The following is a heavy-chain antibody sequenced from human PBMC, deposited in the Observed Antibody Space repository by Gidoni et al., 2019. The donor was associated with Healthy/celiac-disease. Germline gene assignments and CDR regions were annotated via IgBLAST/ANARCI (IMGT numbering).Heavy chain of an antibody. CDR2: ISYDGSNK. CDR1: GFPFSSYG. Sequence: QVQLVESAGGVVPPGRSLRPSCAASGFPFSSYGMHWVRQAPGKGLEWVAVISYDGSNKYYADSVKGRFTISRDNSKNTLYLQMNSLRAEDTAVYYCAKDASYSSSWYGYWGQGTLVTVSS. J-gene: IGHJ4*02. D-gene: IGHD6-13*01. V-gene: IGHV3-30*18. CDR3: AKDASYSSSWYGY.